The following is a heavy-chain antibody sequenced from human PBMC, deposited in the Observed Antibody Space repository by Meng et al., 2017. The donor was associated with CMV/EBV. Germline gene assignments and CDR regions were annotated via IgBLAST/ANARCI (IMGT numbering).Heavy chain of an antibody. CDR3: VSCVSTSCYYYYGMDV. D-gene: IGHD2-2*01. CDR1: GFTFSNSD. Sequence: LSLTCAASGFTFSNSDMNWVRQAPGKGLEWVSGVSWNGSRTHYADSVKGRFIISRDNSRNFLYQQMNSLRPEDMAVYYCVSCVSTSCYYYYGMDVWGQGTTVTVSS. J-gene: IGHJ6*02. V-gene: IGHV3-19*01. CDR2: VSWNGSRT.